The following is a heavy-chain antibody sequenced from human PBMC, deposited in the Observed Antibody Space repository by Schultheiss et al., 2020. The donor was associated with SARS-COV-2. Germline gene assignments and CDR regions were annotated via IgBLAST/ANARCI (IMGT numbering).Heavy chain of an antibody. J-gene: IGHJ4*02. Sequence: GSLRLSCAVYGGSFSGYYWSWIRQPPGKGLEWIGYIYYSGSTYYNPSLKSRVTISVDTSKNQFSLKLSSVTAADTAVYYCARGRSFDYWGQGTLVTVSS. CDR3: ARGRSFDY. CDR2: IYYSGST. V-gene: IGHV4-34*01. CDR1: GGSFSGYY.